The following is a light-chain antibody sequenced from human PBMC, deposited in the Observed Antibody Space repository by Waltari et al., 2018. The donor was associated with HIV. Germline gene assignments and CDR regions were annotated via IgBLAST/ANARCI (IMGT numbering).Light chain of an antibody. V-gene: IGKV1-33*01. CDR1: QDINNY. Sequence: DRQMTQSPSSRSAAVGDRGTITCQASQDINNYLTWYQQKPGQAPKVLVYDASSMETGIPSRFSGSGSGTYFTLTISSLQPEDLALYYCLQYDKSPYTFGQGTKLKIK. J-gene: IGKJ2*01. CDR2: DAS. CDR3: LQYDKSPYT.